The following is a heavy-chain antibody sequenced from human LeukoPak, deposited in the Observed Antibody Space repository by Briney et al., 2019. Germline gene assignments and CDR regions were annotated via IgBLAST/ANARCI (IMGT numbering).Heavy chain of an antibody. CDR1: GFTFSSYW. CDR2: INSDGSNT. V-gene: IGHV3-74*01. CDR3: ARDRRDGYTDWFDP. J-gene: IGHJ5*02. Sequence: PGGSLRLSCAASGFTFSSYWMHWVRQTPGKGPLWVSRINSDGSNTNYADSVKGRFTISRDNAKNTLYLQMNSLRAEDTAVYYCARDRRDGYTDWFDPWGQGTLVTVSS. D-gene: IGHD5-24*01.